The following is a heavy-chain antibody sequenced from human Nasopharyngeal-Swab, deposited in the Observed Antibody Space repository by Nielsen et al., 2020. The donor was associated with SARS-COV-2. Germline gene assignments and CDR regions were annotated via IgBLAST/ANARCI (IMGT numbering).Heavy chain of an antibody. CDR2: VYYGGNT. J-gene: IGHJ6*02. D-gene: IGHD6-6*01. Sequence: SRQCPGQGLEWIGSVYYGGNTYYNPSLKSRVTISVDTSKNQFSLKLASVTAADTAVYYCAGLAAHGYFYYYYGMDVWGQGTTVTVSS. CDR3: AGLAAHGYFYYYYGMDV. V-gene: IGHV4-39*01.